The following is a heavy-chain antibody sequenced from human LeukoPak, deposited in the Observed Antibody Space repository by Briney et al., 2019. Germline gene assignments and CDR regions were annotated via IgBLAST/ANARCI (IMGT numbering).Heavy chain of an antibody. CDR1: GGSFSGYY. CDR2: INHSGST. Sequence: KPSETLCLTCAVYGGSFSGYYWSWIRQPPGEGLEWIGEINHSGSTNYNPSLKSRVTISVDTSKNQFSLKLSSVTAADTAVYYCARVSRGEDLLYRSSLGSFDYWGQGTLVTVSS. V-gene: IGHV4-34*01. J-gene: IGHJ4*02. D-gene: IGHD6-13*01. CDR3: ARVSRGEDLLYRSSLGSFDY.